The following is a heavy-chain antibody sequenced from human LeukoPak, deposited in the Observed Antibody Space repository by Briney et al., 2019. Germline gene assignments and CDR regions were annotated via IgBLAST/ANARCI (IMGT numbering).Heavy chain of an antibody. CDR3: ARDRGGTYTVGGAFDV. J-gene: IGHJ3*01. CDR1: GFTFSHFG. Sequence: PGGSLRLSCAASGFTFSHFGMHWIRQAPGKGLEWVAVIFYNGGNKYYGDSVKGRFTISRDNSKNTHDLQMNSLRAEDTGVYCCARDRGGTYTVGGAFDVWGQGILVTVSS. V-gene: IGHV3-33*01. D-gene: IGHD1-26*01. CDR2: IFYNGGNK.